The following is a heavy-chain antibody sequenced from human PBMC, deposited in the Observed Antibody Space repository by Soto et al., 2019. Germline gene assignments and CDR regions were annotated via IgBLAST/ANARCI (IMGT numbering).Heavy chain of an antibody. CDR2: IYYSGST. CDR3: ARHREQQLIPDPFDI. D-gene: IGHD6-13*01. CDR1: GGSISSSSYY. Sequence: ASETLSLTCTVSGGSISSSSYYWGWIRQPPGKGLEWIGSIYYSGSTYYNPSLKSRVTISVDTSKNQFSLKLSSVTAADTAVYYCARHREQQLIPDPFDIWGQGTMVT. J-gene: IGHJ3*02. V-gene: IGHV4-39*01.